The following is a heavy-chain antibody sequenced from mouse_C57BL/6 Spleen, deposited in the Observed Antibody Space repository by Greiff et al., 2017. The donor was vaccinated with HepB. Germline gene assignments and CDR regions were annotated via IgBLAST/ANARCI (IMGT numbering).Heavy chain of an antibody. V-gene: IGHV1-81*01. CDR1: GYTFTSYG. CDR2: IYPRSGNT. Sequence: QVQLQQSGAELARPGASVKLSCKASGYTFTSYGISWVKQRTGQGLEWIGEIYPRSGNTYYNEKFKGKATLTADKSSSTAYMELRSLTSEDSAVYFCASVYGSSYGYFDVWGTGTTVTVSS. CDR3: ASVYGSSYGYFDV. J-gene: IGHJ1*03. D-gene: IGHD1-1*01.